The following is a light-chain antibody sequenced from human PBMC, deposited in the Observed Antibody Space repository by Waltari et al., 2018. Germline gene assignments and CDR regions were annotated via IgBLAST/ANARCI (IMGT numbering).Light chain of an antibody. CDR1: QSTGRY. V-gene: IGKV1-39*01. Sequence: DIQMTQDPSSLSVSIGDRVTITCRASQSTGRYLSWYQQKSGRAPKLLISFASSLESGVPSRFSGTGSGTDFTLTSNSLQPEDIGTYYWQQASRGPLTFGQGT. J-gene: IGKJ1*01. CDR2: FAS. CDR3: QQASRGPLT.